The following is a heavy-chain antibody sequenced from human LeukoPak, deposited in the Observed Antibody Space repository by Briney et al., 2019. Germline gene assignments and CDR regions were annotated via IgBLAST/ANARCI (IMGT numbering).Heavy chain of an antibody. CDR3: AILQTAMVLAFDI. V-gene: IGHV3-33*08. CDR2: IWNDGSNK. J-gene: IGHJ3*02. CDR1: VFTFSSYA. D-gene: IGHD5-18*01. Sequence: PGGSLRLSCAACVFTFSSYAMSWVRQAPGKGLEWVAVIWNDGSNKYYADSVRGRFTISRDSSKNTVYLQMNSLTAGDTAVEYCAILQTAMVLAFDIWGQGTMVTVSS.